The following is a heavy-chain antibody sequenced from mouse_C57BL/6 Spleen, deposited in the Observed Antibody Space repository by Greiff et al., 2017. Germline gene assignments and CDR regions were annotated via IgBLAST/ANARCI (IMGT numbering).Heavy chain of an antibody. V-gene: IGHV1-69*01. D-gene: IGHD2-5*01. CDR1: GYTFTSYW. CDR2: IDPSDSYT. Sequence: QVQLQQPGAELVMPGASVKLSCKASGYTFTSYWMHWVKQRPGQGLEWIGEIDPSDSYTNYNQKFKGKSTLTVDKSSSTAYMQLSSLTSEDSAVYYCARGSNWFAYWGQGTLVTVSA. CDR3: ARGSNWFAY. J-gene: IGHJ3*01.